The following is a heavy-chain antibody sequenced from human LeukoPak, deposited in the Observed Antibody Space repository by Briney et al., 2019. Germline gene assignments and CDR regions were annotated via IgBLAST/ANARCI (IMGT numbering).Heavy chain of an antibody. V-gene: IGHV1-2*02. Sequence: RASVKVSCKASGYTFTGHYMHWVRQAPGQGLEWMGWINPNSGGARFAEKFQGRVTMTRDTSTTTSYVELSRLRSDDTAVYYCAIFAVAGLPQDYWGQGTLVIVSS. CDR1: GYTFTGHY. J-gene: IGHJ4*02. CDR3: AIFAVAGLPQDY. D-gene: IGHD6-19*01. CDR2: INPNSGGA.